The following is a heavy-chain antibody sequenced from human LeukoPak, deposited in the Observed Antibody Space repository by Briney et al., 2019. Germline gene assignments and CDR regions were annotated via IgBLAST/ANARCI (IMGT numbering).Heavy chain of an antibody. CDR2: IKQDGSEK. Sequence: PGGSLRLSCAASGFTFTTYWMSWVRQAPGKGLEWMANIKQDGSEKYYVDSVKGRFTISRDNAKNSLYLQMNSLRAEDTAVYYCAKDLGRNYWGQGTLVTVSS. CDR3: AKDLGRNY. D-gene: IGHD1-26*01. CDR1: GFTFTTYW. J-gene: IGHJ4*02. V-gene: IGHV3-7*03.